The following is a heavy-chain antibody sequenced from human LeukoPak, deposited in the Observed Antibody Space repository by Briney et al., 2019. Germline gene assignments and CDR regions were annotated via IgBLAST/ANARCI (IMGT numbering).Heavy chain of an antibody. CDR3: ASVKVSLEYYDFWSGHDY. CDR1: GGSISSSSYY. Sequence: SETLSLTCTVSGGSISSSSYYWGWIRQPPGKGLEWIGSIYYSGSTYYNPSLKSRVTISVDTSKNQFSLKLSSVTAADTAVYYCASVKVSLEYYDFWSGHDYWGQGTLVTVSS. CDR2: IYYSGST. D-gene: IGHD3-3*01. J-gene: IGHJ4*02. V-gene: IGHV4-39*01.